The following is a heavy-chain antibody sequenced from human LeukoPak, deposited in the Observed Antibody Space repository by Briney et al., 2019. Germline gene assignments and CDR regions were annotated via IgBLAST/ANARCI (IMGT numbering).Heavy chain of an antibody. CDR1: GFTFTNYA. CDR3: AKGASGGYYYDSSGYYPFDY. J-gene: IGHJ4*02. CDR2: ISGSGGST. D-gene: IGHD3-22*01. V-gene: IGHV3-23*01. Sequence: GGSLRLSCAASGFTFTNYAMGWVRQAPGKGLEWVSAISGSGGSTYYADSVKGRFTISRDNSKNTLYLQMNSLRAEDTAVYYCAKGASGGYYYDSSGYYPFDYWGQGTLVTVSS.